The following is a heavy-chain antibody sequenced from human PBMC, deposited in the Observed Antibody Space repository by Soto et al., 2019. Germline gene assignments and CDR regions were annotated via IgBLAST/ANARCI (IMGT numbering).Heavy chain of an antibody. CDR3: ARGRYGDY. D-gene: IGHD1-1*01. CDR1: GYAFTAYG. V-gene: IGHV1-18*01. J-gene: IGHJ4*02. CDR2: ISAHNGNT. Sequence: QVHLVQSGAEVKKPGASVKVSCKGSGYAFTAYGITWVRQAPGQGLEWMGWISAHNGNTNYAQKLQGRVTVTRDTSTSTAYMELRSMRSDDTAVYYCARGRYGDYWGQGALVTVSS.